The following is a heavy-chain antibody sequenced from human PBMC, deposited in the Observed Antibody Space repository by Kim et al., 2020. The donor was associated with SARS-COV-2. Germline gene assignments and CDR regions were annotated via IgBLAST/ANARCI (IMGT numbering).Heavy chain of an antibody. J-gene: IGHJ6*02. Sequence: ASVKVSCKASGYTFTSYGISWVRQAPGQGLEWMGWISAYNGNTNYAQKLQGRVTMTTDTSTSTAYMELRSLRSDDTAVYYCARPAGIHPYYYYGMDVWGQGTTVTVSS. V-gene: IGHV1-18*01. D-gene: IGHD6-13*01. CDR2: ISAYNGNT. CDR3: ARPAGIHPYYYYGMDV. CDR1: GYTFTSYG.